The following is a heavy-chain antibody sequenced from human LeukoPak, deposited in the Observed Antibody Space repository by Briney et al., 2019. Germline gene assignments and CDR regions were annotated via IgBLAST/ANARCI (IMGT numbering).Heavy chain of an antibody. CDR1: GGSISSEY. J-gene: IGHJ4*02. CDR3: ARVQQQLLPFDY. D-gene: IGHD6-13*01. CDR2: IYYSGST. V-gene: IGHV4-59*01. Sequence: SETLSLTCSVSGGSISSEYWSWIRQPPGKGLEWIGNIYYSGSTNYNPSLKSRVTISVDTSKNQFSLKLSSVTAADTAVYYCARVQQQLLPFDYWGQGILVTVSS.